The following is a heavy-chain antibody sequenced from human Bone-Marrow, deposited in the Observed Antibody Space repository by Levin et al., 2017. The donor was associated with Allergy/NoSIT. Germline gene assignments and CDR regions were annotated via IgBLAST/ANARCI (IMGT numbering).Heavy chain of an antibody. Sequence: GGSLRLSCAASGFTFSSYGIHWVRQAPGQGLEWVALISYDGSNKYYADSVKGRFTISRDNSKNTLYLQMNSLRAEDTAVYYCAKELSSSFSYYYYGMDVWGQGTTVTVSS. D-gene: IGHD6-6*01. CDR3: AKELSSSFSYYYYGMDV. CDR2: ISYDGSNK. CDR1: GFTFSSYG. J-gene: IGHJ6*02. V-gene: IGHV3-30*18.